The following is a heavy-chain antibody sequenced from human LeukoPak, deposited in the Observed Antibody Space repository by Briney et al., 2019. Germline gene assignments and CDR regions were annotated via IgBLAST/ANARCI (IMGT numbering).Heavy chain of an antibody. CDR3: ARSYDTSGYFHAFDI. CDR2: ISYSGGT. V-gene: IGHV4-59*01. CDR1: GGSISGFN. D-gene: IGHD3-22*01. J-gene: IGHJ3*02. Sequence: ETLSPTCTVSGGSISGFNWSWIRQPPRKGLEGIGYISYSGGTNYNPSLKSRVTISLDTSKNQFSLKLTSVTAADTAFYFCARSYDTSGYFHAFDIWGQGTMVTVSS.